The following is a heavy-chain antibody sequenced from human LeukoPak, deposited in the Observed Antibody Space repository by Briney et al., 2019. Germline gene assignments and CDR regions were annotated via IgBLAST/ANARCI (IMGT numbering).Heavy chain of an antibody. CDR2: IRSKIDGGTA. J-gene: IGHJ5*02. CDR1: GFTLSDAW. D-gene: IGHD2-21*02. Sequence: NPGGSLRLSCAVSGFTLSDAWMTWVRQAPGKGLEWVGRIRSKIDGGTADYAAPVKGRFVISRDDLENTVYLQMNGLKSEDTGLYYCTRAQCGGNCFGLNWFDLWGQGTLVTVSS. V-gene: IGHV3-15*01. CDR3: TRAQCGGNCFGLNWFDL.